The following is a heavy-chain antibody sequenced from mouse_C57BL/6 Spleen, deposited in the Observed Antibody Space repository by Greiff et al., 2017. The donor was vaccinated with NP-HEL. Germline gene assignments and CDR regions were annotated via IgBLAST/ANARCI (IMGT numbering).Heavy chain of an antibody. CDR2: IYPSDSET. J-gene: IGHJ4*01. V-gene: IGHV1-61*01. D-gene: IGHD3-2*02. CDR3: ARGSGLRAMDY. CDR1: GYTFTSYW. Sequence: QVQLQQPGAELVRPGSSVKLSCKASGYTFTSYWMDWVKQRPGQGLEWIGNIYPSDSETHYNQKFKDKATLTVDKSSSTAYMQLSSLTSEDSAVYYCARGSGLRAMDYWGQGTSVTVSS.